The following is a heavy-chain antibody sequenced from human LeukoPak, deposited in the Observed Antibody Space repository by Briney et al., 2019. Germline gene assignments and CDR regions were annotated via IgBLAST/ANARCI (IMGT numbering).Heavy chain of an antibody. CDR2: ISGSGGSI. Sequence: PGGSLRLSCATSGFIFSSYAMSWVRQAPGRGLEWVSSISGSGGSIYYADSVKGRFTISRDNSKNTLYLQMNSLRAEDTAVYYWARDLPSSSSGGGDYWGQGTLVTVSS. CDR1: GFIFSSYA. J-gene: IGHJ4*02. V-gene: IGHV3-23*01. CDR3: ARDLPSSSSGGGDY. D-gene: IGHD6-6*01.